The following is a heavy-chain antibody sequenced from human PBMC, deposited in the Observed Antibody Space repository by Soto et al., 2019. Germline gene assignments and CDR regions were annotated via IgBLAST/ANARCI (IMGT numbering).Heavy chain of an antibody. CDR1: GDSVSSNSAA. J-gene: IGHJ5*02. CDR2: TYYRSKWYN. CDR3: ARDLRITIFGVVKGWFDP. D-gene: IGHD3-3*01. V-gene: IGHV6-1*01. Sequence: SQTLSLTCAISGDSVSSNSAAWNWIRQSPSRGLEWLGRTYYRSKWYNDYAVSVKSRITINPDTSKNQFSLQLNSVTPEDTAVYYCARDLRITIFGVVKGWFDPWGQGTLVTVSS.